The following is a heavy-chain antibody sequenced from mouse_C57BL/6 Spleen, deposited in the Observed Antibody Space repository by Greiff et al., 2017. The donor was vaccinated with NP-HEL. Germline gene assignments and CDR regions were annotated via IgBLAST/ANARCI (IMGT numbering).Heavy chain of an antibody. V-gene: IGHV5-9*01. CDR3: ARQGAYYGSPWFAY. D-gene: IGHD1-1*01. J-gene: IGHJ3*01. Sequence: EVQLVESGGGLVKPGGSLKLSCAASGFTFSSYTMSWVRQTPEKRLEWVATISGGGGNTYYPDSVKGRFTISRNNAKNTMCLQKINLRSENTALNYCARQGAYYGSPWFAYWGQGTLVTVSA. CDR2: ISGGGGNT. CDR1: GFTFSSYT.